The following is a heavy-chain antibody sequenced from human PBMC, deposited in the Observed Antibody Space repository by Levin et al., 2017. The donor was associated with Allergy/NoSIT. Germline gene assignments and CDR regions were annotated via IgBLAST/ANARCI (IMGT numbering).Heavy chain of an antibody. V-gene: IGHV4-30-4*01. D-gene: IGHD5-24*01. J-gene: IGHJ4*02. CDR3: ASSVEMVTYYFDY. CDR2: IYYSGST. CDR1: GGSISSGDYY. Sequence: RSQTLSLTCTVSGGSISSGDYYWSWIRQPPGKGLEWIGYIYYSGSTYYNPSLKSRVTISVDTSKNQFSLKLSSVTAADTAVYYCASSVEMVTYYFDYWGQGTLVTVSS.